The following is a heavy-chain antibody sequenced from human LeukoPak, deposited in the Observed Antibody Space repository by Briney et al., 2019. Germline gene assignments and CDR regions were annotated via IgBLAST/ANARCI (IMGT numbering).Heavy chain of an antibody. D-gene: IGHD3-3*01. CDR1: GYTFTSYD. J-gene: IGHJ4*02. CDR2: MNPNSGNT. V-gene: IGHV1-8*01. Sequence: ASVKVSCKASGYTFTSYDIHWVRPATGQGLEWMGWMNPNSGNTGYAQKFQGRVTMTRNTSISTAYMELSSLRSEDTAVYYCARVNSGRFLEWLPRAYYFDYWGQGTLVTVSS. CDR3: ARVNSGRFLEWLPRAYYFDY.